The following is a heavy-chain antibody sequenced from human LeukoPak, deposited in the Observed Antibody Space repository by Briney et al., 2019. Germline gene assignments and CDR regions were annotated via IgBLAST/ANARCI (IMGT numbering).Heavy chain of an antibody. D-gene: IGHD3-22*01. CDR2: INAGSGNT. CDR1: GHTFTSYA. V-gene: IGHV1-3*01. CDR3: ARTSVYYDSSGYYYYFDY. Sequence: ASVKVSCKASGHTFTSYAMHWVRQAPGQRLEWMGWINAGSGNTKYSQKFQGRVTITRDTSASTAYMELSSLRSEDTAVYYCARTSVYYDSSGYYYYFDYWGQGTLVTVSS. J-gene: IGHJ4*02.